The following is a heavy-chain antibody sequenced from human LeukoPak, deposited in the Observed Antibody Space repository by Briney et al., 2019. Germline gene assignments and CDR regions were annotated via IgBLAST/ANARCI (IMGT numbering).Heavy chain of an antibody. V-gene: IGHV3-48*03. J-gene: IGHJ4*02. CDR3: VVITWDY. D-gene: IGHD3-22*01. CDR1: GFTFSTYE. CDR2: ISSSGSTI. Sequence: GRSLRLSCAASGFTFSTYEMNWVRQAPGKGLKWVSYISSSGSTIYYADSVKGRFTISRDNAENSLYLQMNSLRAEDTAIYYCVVITWDYWGQGTLVTVSS.